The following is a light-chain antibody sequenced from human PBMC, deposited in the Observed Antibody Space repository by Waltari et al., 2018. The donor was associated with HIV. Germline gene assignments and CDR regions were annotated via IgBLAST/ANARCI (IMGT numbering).Light chain of an antibody. V-gene: IGLV3-9*01. CDR3: HVWDSNTEI. CDR1: NIGTKN. J-gene: IGLJ1*01. Sequence: SYEVTQPLSVSVALGQTATITCGGTNIGTKNVHWYRQKPDQAPVLVIYRDANRPSGVPERFSGSNSGNTATLTISRAQAGDEADYYCHVWDSNTEIFGTGTKVTVL. CDR2: RDA.